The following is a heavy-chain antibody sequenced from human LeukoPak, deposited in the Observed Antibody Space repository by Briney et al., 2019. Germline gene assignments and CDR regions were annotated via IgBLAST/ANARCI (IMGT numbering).Heavy chain of an antibody. D-gene: IGHD3-22*01. V-gene: IGHV4-34*01. CDR2: INHSGGT. J-gene: IGHJ4*02. CDR1: GGSFSGYY. Sequence: SETLSLTCAVYGGSFSGYYWSWIRQPPGKGLEWIGEINHSGGTNYNPSLKSRVTISVDTSKNQFSLKLSSVTAADTAVYYCARGGYYDSSGYYLKRRIYYFDYWGQGTLVTVSS. CDR3: ARGGYYDSSGYYLKRRIYYFDY.